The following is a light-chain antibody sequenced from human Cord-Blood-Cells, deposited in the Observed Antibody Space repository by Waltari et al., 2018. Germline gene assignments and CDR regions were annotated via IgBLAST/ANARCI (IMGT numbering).Light chain of an antibody. CDR3: QQSYSTPYS. CDR2: AAS. CDR1: ESISSY. Sequence: DIQMTQSPSSLSASVGARVTITCRASESISSYLNWYQQKPGKARKLLIYAASSLQSGVPSRFSGSGSGTDCTRTIRSLQPEDVATYDGQQSYSTPYSFGQGTKLEIK. V-gene: IGKV1-39*01. J-gene: IGKJ2*03.